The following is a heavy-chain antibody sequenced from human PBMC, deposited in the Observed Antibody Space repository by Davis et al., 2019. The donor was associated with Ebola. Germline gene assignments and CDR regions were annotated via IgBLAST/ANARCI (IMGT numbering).Heavy chain of an antibody. Sequence: ASVKVSCKASGYTFTSSGISWVRQAPGQGLEWMGWISAYNGNTNYAQKLQGRVTMNTDTSTRKAYMALKSLRSDDTAVYYCAREGLGGSGSYYKRNLDYWGQGTLVTVSS. D-gene: IGHD3-10*01. V-gene: IGHV1-18*01. CDR1: GYTFTSSG. CDR3: AREGLGGSGSYYKRNLDY. CDR2: ISAYNGNT. J-gene: IGHJ4*02.